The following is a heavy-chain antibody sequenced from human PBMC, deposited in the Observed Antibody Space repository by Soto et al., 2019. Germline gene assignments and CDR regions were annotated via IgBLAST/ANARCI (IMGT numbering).Heavy chain of an antibody. Sequence: EVQLVESGGGLVQPGGSLRLSCAASGFTFSSYSMNWVRQAPGKGREWVSYISSSSITIYYADSVKGRFTISRDNAKNSLYLQMNRLRAEDTAVYYCARDEIVVPAAIGNYFDYWGQGTLVTVSS. CDR2: ISSSSITI. J-gene: IGHJ4*02. V-gene: IGHV3-48*01. CDR1: GFTFSSYS. CDR3: ARDEIVVPAAIGNYFDY. D-gene: IGHD2-2*02.